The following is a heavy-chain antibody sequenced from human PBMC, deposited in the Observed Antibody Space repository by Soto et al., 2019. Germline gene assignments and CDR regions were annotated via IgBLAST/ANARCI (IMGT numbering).Heavy chain of an antibody. CDR1: GGTFSSYG. CDR3: ARGLGSGYSPHPQPNWFDP. Sequence: SVKVSCKASGGTFSSYGISWVRQAPGQGLEWMGGIIPIFGTANYAQKFQGRVTITADESTSTAYMELSSLRSEDTAVYYCARGLGSGYSPHPQPNWFDPWSQVPLVTVCS. J-gene: IGHJ5*02. D-gene: IGHD3-22*01. CDR2: IIPIFGTA. V-gene: IGHV1-69*13.